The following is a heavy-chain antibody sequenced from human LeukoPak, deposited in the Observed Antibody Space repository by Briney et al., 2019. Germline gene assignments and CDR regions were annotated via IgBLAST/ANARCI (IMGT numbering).Heavy chain of an antibody. CDR1: GFSVSNFW. D-gene: IGHD3-16*01. CDR3: ATDAFSYPNT. CDR2: INEDETGK. Sequence: GGSLRLYCTGSGFSVSNFWMAWVRQAPGKGLEWVANINEDETGKYYVDSVKGRFTISRDNAKNSLFLQMNSVRVEDTAVYYCATDAFSYPNTWGQGTQVTVSS. V-gene: IGHV3-7*01. J-gene: IGHJ5*02.